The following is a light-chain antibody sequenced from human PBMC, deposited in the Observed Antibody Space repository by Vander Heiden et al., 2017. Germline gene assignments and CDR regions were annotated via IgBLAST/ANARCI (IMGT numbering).Light chain of an antibody. CDR2: RNN. CDR3: AAWDDSLSVVV. J-gene: IGLJ2*01. Sequence: QSLLTQPPSASGTPGERVTTSCSGSSSNIGSNYVYWYQQLPGTAPKLLIYRNNQRPSGVPDRFSGSKSGTSASLAISGLRSEDEADYYCAAWDDSLSVVVFGGGTKLTVL. CDR1: SSNIGSNY. V-gene: IGLV1-47*01.